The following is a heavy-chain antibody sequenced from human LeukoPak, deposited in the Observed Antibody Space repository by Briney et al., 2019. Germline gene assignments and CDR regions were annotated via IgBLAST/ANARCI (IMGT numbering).Heavy chain of an antibody. J-gene: IGHJ4*02. CDR1: GFTFSNYW. Sequence: AGGSLRLSCAASGFTFSNYWMTWVRQVPGKGLEWVANIKQDGSERYYVDSAKGRFTISRDNAKNSLFLQMDSLRAEDTAVYHCARGVAVAEGGQGTLVTVSS. CDR2: IKQDGSER. CDR3: ARGVAVAE. V-gene: IGHV3-7*01. D-gene: IGHD6-19*01.